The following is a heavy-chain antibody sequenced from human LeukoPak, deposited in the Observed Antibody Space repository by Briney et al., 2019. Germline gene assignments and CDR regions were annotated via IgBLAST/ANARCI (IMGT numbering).Heavy chain of an antibody. Sequence: GGSLRLSCAASGFTLSSYAMSWVRQGPGKGLEWVSAISVSGNTYHADSVKGRFTISRDSSKNTLYLQMNSLRAEDTAVYYCARESGTTHHFDYWGQGTLVTVSS. CDR2: ISVSGNT. CDR3: ARESGTTHHFDY. J-gene: IGHJ4*02. D-gene: IGHD1-1*01. CDR1: GFTLSSYA. V-gene: IGHV3-23*01.